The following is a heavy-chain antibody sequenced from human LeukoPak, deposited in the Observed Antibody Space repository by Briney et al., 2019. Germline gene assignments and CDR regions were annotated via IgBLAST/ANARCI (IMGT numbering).Heavy chain of an antibody. CDR2: IYYSGST. Sequence: SETLSLTCTVSGGSISSSSYYWGWIRQPPGKGLEWIGSIYYSGSTYYNPSLKSRVTISVDTSKNQFSLKLSSVTAADTAVYYCARESGSYSSGWCDYWGQGTLVTVSS. CDR3: ARESGSYSSGWCDY. V-gene: IGHV4-39*07. CDR1: GGSISSSSYY. D-gene: IGHD6-19*01. J-gene: IGHJ4*02.